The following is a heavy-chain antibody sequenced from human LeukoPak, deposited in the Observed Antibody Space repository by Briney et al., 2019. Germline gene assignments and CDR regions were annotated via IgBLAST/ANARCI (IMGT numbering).Heavy chain of an antibody. J-gene: IGHJ4*02. CDR2: INHSGST. Sequence: PSETLSLTCAVSGGSFSGYYWSWIRQPPGKGLEWIGEINHSGSTNYNPSLKSRVTISVDTSKNQFSLKLSSVTAADTAVYYCARGRWFGELFYRPGDSYFDYWGQGTLVTVSS. CDR1: GGSFSGYY. V-gene: IGHV4-34*01. D-gene: IGHD3-10*01. CDR3: ARGRWFGELFYRPGDSYFDY.